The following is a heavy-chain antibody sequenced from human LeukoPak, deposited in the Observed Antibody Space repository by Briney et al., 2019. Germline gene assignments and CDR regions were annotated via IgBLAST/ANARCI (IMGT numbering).Heavy chain of an antibody. CDR3: AKAVTMARGIYYFDY. J-gene: IGHJ4*02. CDR1: GFTFSRYA. V-gene: IGHV3-23*01. CDR2: ITGSGDSS. D-gene: IGHD3-10*01. Sequence: GGSLRLSCVASGFTFSRYAMSWVRQAPGKGLQWVSSITGSGDSSYYADSVKGRFTISRDNLRNTLYLQMNSLRAEDMAVYYCAKAVTMARGIYYFDYWGQGTLVTVSP.